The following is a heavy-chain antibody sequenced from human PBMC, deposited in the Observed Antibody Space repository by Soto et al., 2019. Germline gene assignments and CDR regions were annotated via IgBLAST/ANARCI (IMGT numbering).Heavy chain of an antibody. J-gene: IGHJ4*02. V-gene: IGHV4-39*01. CDR3: ARHYNTGAFFDY. CDR1: GGSISSSHY. CDR2: VSYSGST. D-gene: IGHD1-20*01. Sequence: QLQLQESGPGLVKSSETLSLTCTVSGGSISSSHYWGWIRQPPGKGLEWIGSVSYSGSTYYNPSFKSRVTIPGDTSKNQFSLKVNSMTATDTAVYYCARHYNTGAFFDYWGQGTLVTVSS.